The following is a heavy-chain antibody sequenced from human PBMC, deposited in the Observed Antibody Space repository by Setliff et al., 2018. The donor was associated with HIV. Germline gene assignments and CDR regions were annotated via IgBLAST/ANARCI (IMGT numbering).Heavy chain of an antibody. CDR3: ARTRPPSGLASAYFFDS. D-gene: IGHD6-25*01. CDR1: GFSLNTVGMC. CDR2: IDWDDDK. V-gene: IGHV2-70*11. Sequence: GPTLVNPTQTLTLTCTFSGFSLNTVGMCVSWIRQPPGKALEWLARIDWDDDKYYITSLKTRLTISKDTSKNQVVLTMTNMDPVDSGTYFCARTRPPSGLASAYFFDSWGQGTLVTVSS. J-gene: IGHJ4*02.